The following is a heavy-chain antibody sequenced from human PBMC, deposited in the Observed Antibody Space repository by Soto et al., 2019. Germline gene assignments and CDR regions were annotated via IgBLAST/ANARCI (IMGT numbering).Heavy chain of an antibody. J-gene: IGHJ4*02. Sequence: GGYLTLSWAASGFTFSSYWMHWVRQAPGKGLVWVSRINSDGSSTSYADSVKGRFTISRDNAKNTLYLQMNSLRAEYTAVYCWARVADDYDVSSGHCDFEFCGQGPLVT. D-gene: IGHD3-22*01. CDR3: ARVADDYDVSSGHCDFEF. V-gene: IGHV3-74*01. CDR1: GFTFSSYW. CDR2: INSDGSST.